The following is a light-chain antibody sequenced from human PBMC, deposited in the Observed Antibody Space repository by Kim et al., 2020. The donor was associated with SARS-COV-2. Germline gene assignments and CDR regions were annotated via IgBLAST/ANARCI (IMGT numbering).Light chain of an antibody. CDR1: QSVSSN. J-gene: IGKJ4*01. Sequence: EIVMTQSPATLSVSPGEKDTLSCRASQSVSSNLAWYQQKPGQAPRLLIFGSSTRATGIPARFSGSGSGTEFTLTISSLQSEDFAVYYCQQYHNWPLTFGGGTKLEI. CDR3: QQYHNWPLT. V-gene: IGKV3-15*01. CDR2: GSS.